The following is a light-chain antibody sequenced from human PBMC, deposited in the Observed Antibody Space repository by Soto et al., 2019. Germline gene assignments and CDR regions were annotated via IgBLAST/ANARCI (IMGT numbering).Light chain of an antibody. CDR2: GAS. CDR3: QQYNNRPEFT. V-gene: IGKV3-15*01. J-gene: IGKJ3*01. Sequence: EIVMTQAPATLSASPGERATLSCRASQSVSTNLAWYQQKPGQAPRLLIYGASTRAAGIPARFSGSGSGTEFTLPVSSLQSEDFAVYYCQQYNNRPEFTFGPGTKVDVK. CDR1: QSVSTN.